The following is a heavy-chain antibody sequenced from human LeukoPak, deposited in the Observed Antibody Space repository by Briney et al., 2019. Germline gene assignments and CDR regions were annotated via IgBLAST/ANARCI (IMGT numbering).Heavy chain of an antibody. CDR1: GFTFDDYG. CDR3: ARVGYYYGSGSYYRYYYYYMDV. Sequence: GGSLRLSCAASGFTFDDYGMSWVRQAPGKGLEWVSGINWNGGSTGYADSVKGRFTISRDNAKNSLYLQMNSLRAEDTALYYCARVGYYYGSGSYYRYYYYYMDVWGKGTTVTVSS. V-gene: IGHV3-20*04. J-gene: IGHJ6*03. D-gene: IGHD3-10*01. CDR2: INWNGGST.